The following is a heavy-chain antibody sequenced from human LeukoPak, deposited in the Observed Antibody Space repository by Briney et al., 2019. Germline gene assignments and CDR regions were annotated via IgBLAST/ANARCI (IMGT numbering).Heavy chain of an antibody. D-gene: IGHD3-3*01. CDR2: ISSSSSYI. J-gene: IGHJ4*02. CDR1: GFTFSSYS. Sequence: KTGGSLRPSXAASGFTFSSYSMNWVRQAPGKGLEWVSSISSSSSYIYYADSVKGRFTISRDNAKNSLYLQMNSLRAEDTAVYYCARDLSGDYWGQGTLVTVSP. V-gene: IGHV3-21*01. CDR3: ARDLSGDY.